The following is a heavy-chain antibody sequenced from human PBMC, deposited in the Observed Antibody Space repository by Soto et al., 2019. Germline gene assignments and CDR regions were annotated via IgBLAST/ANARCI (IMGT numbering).Heavy chain of an antibody. D-gene: IGHD2-21*02. Sequence: QVQLVQSGAEVRKPGASVKVSCKPSGYTFNTYYLHWLRQAPGQALEWMGVIHPSGGGTTYAPKFLGRVPLTRDTPKTTVFMELSSLRSDDTAVYYCARGGHIAVVTASFDNWGQGTLVTGYS. CDR2: IHPSGGGT. V-gene: IGHV1-46*02. CDR1: GYTFNTYY. J-gene: IGHJ4*02. CDR3: ARGGHIAVVTASFDN.